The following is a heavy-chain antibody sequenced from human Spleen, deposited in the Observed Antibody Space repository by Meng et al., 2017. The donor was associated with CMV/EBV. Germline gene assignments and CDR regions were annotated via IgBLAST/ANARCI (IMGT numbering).Heavy chain of an antibody. J-gene: IGHJ4*02. CDR3: ARRNYFDY. CDR1: GFSLSDYD. CDR2: IGHRGITT. Sequence: GGSLRLSCAASGFSLSDYDMGWIRQAPGRGLEWVSYIGHRGITTVKGRFTISRDNARNSLYLQMNSLRAEDTAVYYCARRNYFDYWGQGTLVTVSS. V-gene: IGHV3-11*04.